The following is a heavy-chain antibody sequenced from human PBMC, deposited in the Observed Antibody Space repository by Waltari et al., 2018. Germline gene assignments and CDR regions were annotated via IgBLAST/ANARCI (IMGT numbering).Heavy chain of an antibody. CDR3: AHRRREATVTTGFDF. CDR1: GFSLTTGRVG. Sequence: QITLKESGPTLVKPTQTLTLTCPFSGFSLTTGRVGVGGFRRPPGKALEWLALIYWDNNKPYSPSLKSRLTITKDTSKNQVVLTMTNMDPADTATYYCAHRRREATVTTGFDFWGQGILVTVSS. CDR2: IYWDNNK. D-gene: IGHD4-17*01. V-gene: IGHV2-5*02. J-gene: IGHJ4*02.